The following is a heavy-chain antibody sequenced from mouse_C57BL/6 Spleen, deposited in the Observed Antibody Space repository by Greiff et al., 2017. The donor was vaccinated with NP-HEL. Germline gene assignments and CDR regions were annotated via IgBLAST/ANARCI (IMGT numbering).Heavy chain of an antibody. V-gene: IGHV14-3*01. J-gene: IGHJ4*01. Sequence: EVMLVESVAELVRPGASVKLSCTASGFNIKNTYMHWVKQRPEQGLEWIGRIDPANGNTKYAPKFQGKATITADTSSNTAYLQLSSLTSEDTAIYYWSPVTLYAMDYWGQGTSVTVSS. D-gene: IGHD2-12*01. CDR3: SPVTLYAMDY. CDR2: IDPANGNT. CDR1: GFNIKNTY.